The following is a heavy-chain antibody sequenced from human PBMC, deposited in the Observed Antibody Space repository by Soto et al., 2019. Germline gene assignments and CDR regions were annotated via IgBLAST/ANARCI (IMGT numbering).Heavy chain of an antibody. V-gene: IGHV4-4*02. D-gene: IGHD6-6*01. CDR2: IYHSGST. J-gene: IGHJ2*01. Sequence: QMQLQESGPGLVKPSGTLSLTCGVSGGSISSSKWWTWVRQPPGKWPEWIGEIYHSGSTNYNPSLTSRVTISLDKSKNQFYLTLTSVTAADTAVYYWASQDDSSSTDASFLVNGYFDLWGRGILVTVSS. CDR3: ASQDDSSSTDASFLVNGYFDL. CDR1: GGSISSSKW.